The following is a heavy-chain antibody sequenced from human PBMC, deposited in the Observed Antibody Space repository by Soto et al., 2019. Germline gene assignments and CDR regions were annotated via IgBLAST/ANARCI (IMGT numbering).Heavy chain of an antibody. J-gene: IGHJ2*01. V-gene: IGHV4-31*03. CDR2: TSYSGST. CDR3: ARDEGAQFDWYFDL. CDR1: GDSISSGGYY. Sequence: QVQLQESGPGLVKPSQTLSLTCSVSGDSISSGGYYWNWIRQLPGKGLEWIWHTSYSGSTYYNPSLNSRATISVDTSKNQFSLKLTSVTAADTAVYYCARDEGAQFDWYFDLWGRGTLVTVSS.